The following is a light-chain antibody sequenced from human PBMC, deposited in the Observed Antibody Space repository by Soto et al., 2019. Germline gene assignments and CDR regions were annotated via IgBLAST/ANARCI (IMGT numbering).Light chain of an antibody. CDR2: GGS. CDR1: PSVSRDF. Sequence: EIVLTQSPGTLSLSPGEIATLSFRASPSVSRDFLVWYQHKGGQPPRLLLYGGSIRATDIPDRFSGSGSGTDFTLTISRLEPEDVAVYYCQQYGFSPTFGQGTKVDIK. V-gene: IGKV3-20*01. J-gene: IGKJ1*01. CDR3: QQYGFSPT.